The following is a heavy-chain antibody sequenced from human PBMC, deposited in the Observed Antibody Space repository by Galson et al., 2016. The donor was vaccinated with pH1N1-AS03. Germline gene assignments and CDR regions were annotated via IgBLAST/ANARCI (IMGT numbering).Heavy chain of an antibody. J-gene: IGHJ2*01. Sequence: SLRLSCAASGFTFTNFAMTWVRQAPGKGLEWVSTISTSGDFTFYADSVKGRFTMSRDNSKKTLYLQMNSLRAEDTAVYFCAEHRIPVPANWYFDLWGRGSLVSVSS. CDR1: GFTFTNFA. CDR3: AEHRIPVPANWYFDL. V-gene: IGHV3-23*01. D-gene: IGHD6-19*01. CDR2: ISTSGDFT.